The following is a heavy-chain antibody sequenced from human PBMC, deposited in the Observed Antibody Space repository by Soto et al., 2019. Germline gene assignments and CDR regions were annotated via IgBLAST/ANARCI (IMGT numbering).Heavy chain of an antibody. CDR1: GGFVSSGSYY. CDR2: MSHSGGT. Sequence: QVQLQQWGAGLLKPSETLSLTCAVYGGFVSSGSYYWSWIRQPPGKGLEWIGEMSHSGGTHFNQSRKSRVTISVDTSKNQFSLKMSSVTAADTALYYCARVERGTATTVVDAFDIWGPGTMVTVSS. CDR3: ARVERGTATTVVDAFDI. D-gene: IGHD1-1*01. V-gene: IGHV4-34*01. J-gene: IGHJ3*02.